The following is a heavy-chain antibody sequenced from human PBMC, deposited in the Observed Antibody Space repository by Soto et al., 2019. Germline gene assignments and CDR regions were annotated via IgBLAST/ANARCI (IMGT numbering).Heavy chain of an antibody. Sequence: SQTLSLTCAISGDSVSSKSAAWNWIRQAPSRGLEWLGRTYYRSKWSTDYTVSLRGRITVNPDSSKNQFSLRLTSVTPEDTAVYYCARALAGSYDYWGQGTPVTVSS. J-gene: IGHJ4*02. V-gene: IGHV6-1*01. CDR1: GDSVSSKSAA. CDR3: ARALAGSYDY. D-gene: IGHD3-10*01. CDR2: TYYRSKWST.